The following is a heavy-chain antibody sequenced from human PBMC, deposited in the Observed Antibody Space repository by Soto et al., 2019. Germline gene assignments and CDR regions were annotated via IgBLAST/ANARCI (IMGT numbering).Heavy chain of an antibody. V-gene: IGHV3-23*01. CDR2: ISGSGGST. CDR3: AKESMTTVPRYYYGMDV. J-gene: IGHJ6*02. D-gene: IGHD4-17*01. Sequence: GGALRRSCAASGFTFSSYDMSWVRQAPGKGLEWVSAISGSGGSTYYADSVKGRFTISRDNSKNTLYLQMNSLRAEDTAVYYCAKESMTTVPRYYYGMDVWGQGTTVTVSS. CDR1: GFTFSSYD.